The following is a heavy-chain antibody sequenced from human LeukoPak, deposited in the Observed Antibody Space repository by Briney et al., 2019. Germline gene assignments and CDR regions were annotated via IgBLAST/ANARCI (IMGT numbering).Heavy chain of an antibody. J-gene: IGHJ4*02. V-gene: IGHV3-23*01. CDR3: VKDEDLYSPTWYLFED. CDR1: GFTFSSYA. Sequence: GGSLRLSCAASGFTFSSYAMTWVRQAPGKGLEWVSGITSSGASTYYAASAKGRFTVSRDNSENTLYLQINNLSAEDTGTYYCVKDEDLYSPTWYLFEDWGQGTLVTVSS. D-gene: IGHD5-12*01. CDR2: ITSSGAST.